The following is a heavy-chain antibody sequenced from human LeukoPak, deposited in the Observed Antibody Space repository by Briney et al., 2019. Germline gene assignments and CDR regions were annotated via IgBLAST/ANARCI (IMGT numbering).Heavy chain of an antibody. D-gene: IGHD1-14*01. J-gene: IGHJ3*02. CDR2: ISSSGFI. CDR1: GFTFTAFT. CDR3: ARDRNFVAFDI. V-gene: IGHV3-21*06. Sequence: PGGSLRLSCAASGFTFTAFTINWVRQAPGKGLEWVSYISSSGFIYFSDSLKGRLTISRDNAKNSVYLQINSLRAEDTAVYYCARDRNFVAFDIWGQGTMVTVSS.